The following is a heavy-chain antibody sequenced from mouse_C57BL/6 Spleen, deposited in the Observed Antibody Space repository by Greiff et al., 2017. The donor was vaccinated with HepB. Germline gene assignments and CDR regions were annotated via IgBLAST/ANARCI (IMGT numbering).Heavy chain of an antibody. D-gene: IGHD2-5*01. CDR3: ARAYYSNYVPTACFAY. CDR2: IYPGSGNT. CDR1: GYTFTDYY. Sequence: QVQLKQSGAELVRPGASVKLSCKASGYTFTDYYINWVKQRPGQGLEWIARIYPGSGNTYYNEKFKGKATLTAEKSSSTAYMQLSSLTSEDSAVYFCARAYYSNYVPTACFAYWGQGTLVTVSA. J-gene: IGHJ3*01. V-gene: IGHV1-76*01.